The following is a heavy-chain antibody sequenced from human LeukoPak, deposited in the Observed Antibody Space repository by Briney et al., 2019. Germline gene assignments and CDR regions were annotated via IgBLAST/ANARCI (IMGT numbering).Heavy chain of an antibody. CDR1: GGTFSSYA. V-gene: IGHV1-69*13. J-gene: IGHJ4*02. D-gene: IGHD6-13*01. CDR2: IIPIFGTA. Sequence: SVKVSCKASGGTFSSYAISWVLQAPGQGLEWMGGIIPIFGTANYAQKFQGRVTITADESTSTAYMELSSLRSEDTAVYYCARDRETGYSSSWYLKDYWGQGTLVTVSS. CDR3: ARDRETGYSSSWYLKDY.